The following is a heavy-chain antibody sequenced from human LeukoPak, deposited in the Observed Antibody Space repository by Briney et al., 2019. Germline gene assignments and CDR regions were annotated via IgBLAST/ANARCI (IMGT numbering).Heavy chain of an antibody. Sequence: GGSLRLSCAASGFTFSSYAMSWVRQAPGKGLEWVSAISGSGTNTDYAASVKGRFTVSRDNSKNTLYLQMNSLRGEDTAVYYCARGTSSGYFQLYFDYWGQGTLVTVSS. CDR2: ISGSGTNT. V-gene: IGHV3-23*01. J-gene: IGHJ4*02. D-gene: IGHD3-22*01. CDR3: ARGTSSGYFQLYFDY. CDR1: GFTFSSYA.